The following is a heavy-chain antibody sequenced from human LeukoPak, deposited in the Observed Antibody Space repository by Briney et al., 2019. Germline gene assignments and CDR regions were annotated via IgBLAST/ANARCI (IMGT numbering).Heavy chain of an antibody. D-gene: IGHD3-10*01. CDR2: INPNSGGT. V-gene: IGHV1-2*02. Sequence: GASVKVSCKASGYTFTGYYMHWGRHAPGQGLEWMGWINPNSGGTNYAQKFQGRVTMTRDMSSSTAHMELSRLRSDDTAVYYCARSKGRWFGEPPQFWGQGALVTVSS. CDR3: ARSKGRWFGEPPQF. J-gene: IGHJ4*02. CDR1: GYTFTGYY.